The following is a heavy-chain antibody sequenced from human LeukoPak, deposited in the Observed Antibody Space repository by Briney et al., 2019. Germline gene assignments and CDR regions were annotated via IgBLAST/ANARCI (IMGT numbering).Heavy chain of an antibody. Sequence: SETLSLTCTVSGDSSSNNYWTWIRQSPGKGLEWIGYSYYTGSTDYNPSLQSRVTMSVDTSKNQFSLELSSVTSADTAVYYCAQSSGRYLDNWGQGILVTVSS. CDR1: GDSSSNNY. D-gene: IGHD6-19*01. J-gene: IGHJ4*02. V-gene: IGHV4-59*01. CDR2: SYYTGST. CDR3: AQSSGRYLDN.